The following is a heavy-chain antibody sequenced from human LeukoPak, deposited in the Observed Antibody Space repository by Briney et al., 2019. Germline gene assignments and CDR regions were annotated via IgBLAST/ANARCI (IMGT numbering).Heavy chain of an antibody. Sequence: GRSLRLSCAASGFTFSSYAMSWVRQAPGKGLGWVSAISGSGGSTYYADSVKGRFTISRDNSKNTLYLQMNSLRAEDTAVYYCAKVASSGWSGRRSYYFDYWGQGTLVTVSS. J-gene: IGHJ4*02. CDR3: AKVASSGWSGRRSYYFDY. CDR2: ISGSGGST. CDR1: GFTFSSYA. D-gene: IGHD6-19*01. V-gene: IGHV3-23*01.